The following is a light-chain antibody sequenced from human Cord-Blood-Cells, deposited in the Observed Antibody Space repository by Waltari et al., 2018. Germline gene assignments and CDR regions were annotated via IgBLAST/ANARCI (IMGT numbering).Light chain of an antibody. CDR3: SSYTSSSTWV. Sequence: QSALTQPASVSRSPGQSITISCPGTSSDVGGYNYVAWYQQHPGKAPKLMIYDVSNRPSGFSNRFSGSKSGNTASLTISGLQAEDEADYYCSSYTSSSTWVFGGGTKLTVL. V-gene: IGLV2-14*01. CDR2: DVS. J-gene: IGLJ3*02. CDR1: SSDVGGYNY.